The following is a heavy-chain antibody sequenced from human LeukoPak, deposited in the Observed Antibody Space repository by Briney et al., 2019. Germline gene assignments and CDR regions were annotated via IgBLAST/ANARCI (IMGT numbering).Heavy chain of an antibody. D-gene: IGHD2-21*01. CDR2: LSGDGSIP. CDR1: RFSISSYW. Sequence: GGTLRLSCAASRFSISSYWMHWVRYAPGKGLVWVSRLSGDGSIPHYADSVKGRFTISRDNARNTLYLQMNSLRAEDTALYYCARGSDYAFDIWGQGTMVSVSS. J-gene: IGHJ3*02. CDR3: ARGSDYAFDI. V-gene: IGHV3-74*01.